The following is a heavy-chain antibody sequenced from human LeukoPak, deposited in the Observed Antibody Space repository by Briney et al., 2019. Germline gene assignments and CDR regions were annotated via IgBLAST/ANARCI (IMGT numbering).Heavy chain of an antibody. Sequence: PGGSLRLSCAASGFTFSNYAMSWVRQAPGKGLEWVSAISGSGGSTYYADSVKGRFTISRDNSKNTLYLQMNSLRAEDTAVYYCAKVDDSSGYYWPFDYWGQGTLVTVSS. J-gene: IGHJ4*02. D-gene: IGHD3-22*01. V-gene: IGHV3-23*01. CDR3: AKVDDSSGYYWPFDY. CDR1: GFTFSNYA. CDR2: ISGSGGST.